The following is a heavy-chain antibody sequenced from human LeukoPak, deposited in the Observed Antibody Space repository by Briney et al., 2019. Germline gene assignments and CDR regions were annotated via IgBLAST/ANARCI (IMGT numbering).Heavy chain of an antibody. CDR2: ISSSGSYT. Sequence: PGGSLRLSCAASGFMFSDYYMTWIRQAPGKGLEFISFISSSGSYTNSADPVKGRFTISRDNAKNSLYLQMNSLRAEDTAVYYCARVYGVLGSRDQQLMHWGQGTLVTVSS. D-gene: IGHD6-13*01. CDR3: ARVYGVLGSRDQQLMH. V-gene: IGHV3-11*06. CDR1: GFMFSDYY. J-gene: IGHJ4*02.